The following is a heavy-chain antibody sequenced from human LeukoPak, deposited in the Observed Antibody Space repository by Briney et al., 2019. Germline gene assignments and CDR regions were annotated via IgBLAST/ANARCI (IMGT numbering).Heavy chain of an antibody. V-gene: IGHV3-23*01. CDR2: ISGSGGNT. Sequence: GGSLRLSCAASGFTFSSYAMTWVRQAPGKGLEWVSGISGSGGNTYYADSVRGRLSISRDNSKNTLYLQVNSLRAEDTAVYYCARKFLGSRGYYFDYWGQGTLVTVSS. CDR1: GFTFSSYA. D-gene: IGHD3-10*01. J-gene: IGHJ4*02. CDR3: ARKFLGSRGYYFDY.